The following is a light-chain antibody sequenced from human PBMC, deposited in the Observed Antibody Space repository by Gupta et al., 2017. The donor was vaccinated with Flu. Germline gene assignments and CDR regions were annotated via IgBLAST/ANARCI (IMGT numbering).Light chain of an antibody. V-gene: IGKV3-20*01. CDR3: QQYGRPPYT. J-gene: IGKJ2*01. Sequence: TPFSAPGGEATLTSRAGHSVSKNYLDWYQQKTGQAPKLLIQDASTRATGVPYRFSGSGSGTDFTLTISRLELEDIAVFYCQQYGRPPYTFGQGTRVEIK. CDR1: HSVSKNY. CDR2: DAS.